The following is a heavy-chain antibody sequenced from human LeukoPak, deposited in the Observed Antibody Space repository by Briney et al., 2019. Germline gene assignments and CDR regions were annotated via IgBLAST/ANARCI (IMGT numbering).Heavy chain of an antibody. V-gene: IGHV3-74*01. J-gene: IGHJ5*02. D-gene: IGHD6-19*01. CDR2: ISNDGSRT. CDR1: GFTFSSHW. CDR3: VRDFAVKVAAYNWFDP. Sequence: PGGSLRLSCAASGFTFSSHWMHWVRQTPGKGLVWVSRISNDGSRTDYADSVKGRFTISRDNAKNTLYLEMNSLRAEDTAVYYCVRDFAVKVAAYNWFDPWGQGTLVTVSS.